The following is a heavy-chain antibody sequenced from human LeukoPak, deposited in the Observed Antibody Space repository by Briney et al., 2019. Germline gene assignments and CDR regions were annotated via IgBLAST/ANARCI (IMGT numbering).Heavy chain of an antibody. Sequence: GGSLRLSCAASGFTFSSYAMHWVRQAPGKGLEWVTSISYDGSTKYYADSVKGRFTISRDNAKNSLYLQMNSLRAEDTAVYYCARGIYSSSWLGYWGQGTLVTVSS. V-gene: IGHV3-30*04. J-gene: IGHJ4*02. D-gene: IGHD6-13*01. CDR2: ISYDGSTK. CDR1: GFTFSSYA. CDR3: ARGIYSSSWLGY.